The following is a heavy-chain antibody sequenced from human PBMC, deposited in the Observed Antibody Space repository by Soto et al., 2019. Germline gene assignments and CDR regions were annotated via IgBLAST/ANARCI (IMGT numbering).Heavy chain of an antibody. J-gene: IGHJ5*02. Sequence: PSETLSLTCTVSGGSISSSSYYWGWIRQPPGKGLEWIGSIYYSGSTYYNPSLKSRVTISVDTSKNQFSLKLSSVTAADTAVYYCARQINGPTNWFDPWGQGTLVTVSS. CDR3: ARQINGPTNWFDP. D-gene: IGHD2-8*01. V-gene: IGHV4-39*01. CDR1: GGSISSSSYY. CDR2: IYYSGST.